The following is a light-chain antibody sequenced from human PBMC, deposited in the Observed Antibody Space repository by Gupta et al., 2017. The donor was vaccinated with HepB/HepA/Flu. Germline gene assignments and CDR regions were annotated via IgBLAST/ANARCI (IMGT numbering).Light chain of an antibody. CDR3: QQSDSTPFT. J-gene: IGKJ3*01. V-gene: IGKV1-39*01. Sequence: DSQMTQSPSSLSASVGDRVTITCRASQSISSYLNWYQQKPGKAPKLLIYAASSLQSGVPSRFSGSGSGTDFTLTISSLQPEDFATYYCQQSDSTPFTFGHGTKLDIK. CDR2: AAS. CDR1: QSISSY.